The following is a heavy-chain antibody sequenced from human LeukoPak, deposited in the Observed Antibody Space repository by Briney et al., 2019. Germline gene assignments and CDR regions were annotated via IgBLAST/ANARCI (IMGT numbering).Heavy chain of an antibody. CDR3: ARGSSGAFDY. V-gene: IGHV3-11*01. CDR1: GFTFSDYC. D-gene: IGHD6-6*01. CDR2: ISSSGSTM. Sequence: GGSLRLSCAASGFTFSDYCMSWIRQASGKGLEWVSYISSSGSTMYYADSVKGRFTISRDNAKNSLYLQMNSLRAEDTAVYYCARGSSGAFDYWGQGTLVTVSS. J-gene: IGHJ4*02.